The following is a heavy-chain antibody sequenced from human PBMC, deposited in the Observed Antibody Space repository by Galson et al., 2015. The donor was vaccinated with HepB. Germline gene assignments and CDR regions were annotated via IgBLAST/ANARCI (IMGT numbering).Heavy chain of an antibody. CDR1: GLTISSYG. J-gene: IGHJ6*03. Sequence: LRLSCAASGLTISSYGMHWVRQAPGKGLEWVAVISYDGSNKYYGDSVKGRFSISRDNSKNTLYLQMNSLRAEDTAVYYCAKTGRRDYYYYYMDIWGEGTTVTVSS. D-gene: IGHD1-14*01. CDR3: AKTGRRDYYYYYMDI. CDR2: ISYDGSNK. V-gene: IGHV3-30*18.